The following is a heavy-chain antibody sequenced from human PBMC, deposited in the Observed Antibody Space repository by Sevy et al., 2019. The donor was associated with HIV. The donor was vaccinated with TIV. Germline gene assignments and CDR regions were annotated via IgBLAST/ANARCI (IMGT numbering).Heavy chain of an antibody. CDR2: IYYSGRT. Sequence: SETLSLTCTVSGGSISSGDYYWSWIRQPPGKGREWIGYIYYSGRTYYNPSLKSRVTISVDTSKIQFSLKLSPVTAADTAVYYCARTYYYDSSGYYPDYWGQGTLVTVSS. J-gene: IGHJ4*02. CDR1: GGSISSGDYY. D-gene: IGHD3-22*01. V-gene: IGHV4-30-4*01. CDR3: ARTYYYDSSGYYPDY.